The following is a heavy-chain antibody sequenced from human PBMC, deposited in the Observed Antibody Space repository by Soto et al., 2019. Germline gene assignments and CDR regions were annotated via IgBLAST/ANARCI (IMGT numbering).Heavy chain of an antibody. D-gene: IGHD6-13*01. V-gene: IGHV3-9*01. CDR3: AKARGPYSSSFVDV. CDR2: ISWNSGSI. Sequence: SLRLSCAASGFTFDDYAMHWVRQAPGKGLEWVSGISWNSGSIGYADSGKGRFTISRDNAKNSLYLQMNSLRAEDTTLYYCAKARGPYSSSFVDVWGRGTTVTVSS. CDR1: GFTFDDYA. J-gene: IGHJ6*02.